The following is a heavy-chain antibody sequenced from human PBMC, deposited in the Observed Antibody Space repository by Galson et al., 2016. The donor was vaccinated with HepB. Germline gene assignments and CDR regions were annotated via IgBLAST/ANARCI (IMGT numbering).Heavy chain of an antibody. J-gene: IGHJ5*02. CDR1: GGSPGTSFSNYW. D-gene: IGHD2-2*01. CDR3: AKKVRASTEYNWFDP. Sequence: SETLSLTCAVYGGSPGTSFSNYWWNRIRQPPGKGLEWIGSISYSGRSHYNPSLNIRATISADTPKNQFSLILSSVIAADTAVYYCAKKVRASTEYNWFDPWGQGILVTVSS. CDR2: ISYSGRS. V-gene: IGHV4-39*01.